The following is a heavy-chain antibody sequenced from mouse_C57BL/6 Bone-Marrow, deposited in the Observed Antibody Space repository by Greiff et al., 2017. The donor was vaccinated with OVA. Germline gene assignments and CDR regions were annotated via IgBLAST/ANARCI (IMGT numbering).Heavy chain of an antibody. D-gene: IGHD2-3*01. J-gene: IGHJ2*01. CDR2: IDPSDSYT. V-gene: IGHV1-69*01. CDR1: GYTFTSYW. Sequence: QVQLQQPGAELVMPGASVKLSCKASGYTFTSYWMHWVKQRPGQGLEWIGEIDPSDSYTNYNQKFKGKSTLTVDKSSSTAYMQLSSLTSEDSAVYYCAKMGKGPYYFDYWGQGTTLTVSS. CDR3: AKMGKGPYYFDY.